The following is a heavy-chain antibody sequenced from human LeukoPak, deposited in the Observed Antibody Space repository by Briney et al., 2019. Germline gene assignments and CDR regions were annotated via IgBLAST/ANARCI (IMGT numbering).Heavy chain of an antibody. CDR1: GYTFTSYG. CDR3: ARDRKSIAARRAIDY. D-gene: IGHD6-6*01. V-gene: IGHV1-18*01. J-gene: IGHJ4*02. CDR2: ISAYNGNT. Sequence: ASVKVSCKASGYTFTSYGISWVRQAPGQGLEWMGWISAYNGNTNYAKKFQGRVTMTTDTSTSTAYMELRSLRSDDTAVYYCARDRKSIAARRAIDYWGQGTMVTVSS.